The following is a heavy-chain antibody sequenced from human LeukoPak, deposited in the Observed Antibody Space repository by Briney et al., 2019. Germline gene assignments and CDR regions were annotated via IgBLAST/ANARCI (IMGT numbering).Heavy chain of an antibody. Sequence: ASVKVSCKASGGTFSSYAISWVRQAPGQGLEWMGGIIPIFGTANYAQKFQGRVTITADESTSTAYMELSSLRSEDTAVYYCASHGAYDFWSGYPYYYYYMDVWGKGTTVTVSS. J-gene: IGHJ6*03. CDR1: GGTFSSYA. CDR2: IIPIFGTA. V-gene: IGHV1-69*13. D-gene: IGHD3-3*01. CDR3: ASHGAYDFWSGYPYYYYYMDV.